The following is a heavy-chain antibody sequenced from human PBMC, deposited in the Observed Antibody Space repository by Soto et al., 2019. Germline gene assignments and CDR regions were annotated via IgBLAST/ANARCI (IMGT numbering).Heavy chain of an antibody. V-gene: IGHV4-34*01. Sequence: SETLSLTCAVYGGSFSGYYWSWIRQPPGKGLEWIGEINHSGSTNYNPSLKSRVTISVDTSKNQFSLKLSSVTAADTAVYYCGGGPETLDYCAQRTLVPGS. CDR1: GGSFSGYY. CDR3: GGGPETLDY. CDR2: INHSGST. J-gene: IGHJ4*02.